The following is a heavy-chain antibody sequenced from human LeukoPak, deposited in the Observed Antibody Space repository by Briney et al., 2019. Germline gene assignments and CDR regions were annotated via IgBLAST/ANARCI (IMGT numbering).Heavy chain of an antibody. J-gene: IGHJ4*02. D-gene: IGHD3-10*01. CDR3: ATRGY. CDR2: IYNSGNN. Sequence: SETLSLTCTVSGGSISSDYWQWIRQPPGKGLEWVGYIYNSGNNHYNSSLKSRVTISIDTSKNQFSLKLASVTAADTAVYYCATRGYWGQGTQVAVSS. V-gene: IGHV4-59*08. CDR1: GGSISSDY.